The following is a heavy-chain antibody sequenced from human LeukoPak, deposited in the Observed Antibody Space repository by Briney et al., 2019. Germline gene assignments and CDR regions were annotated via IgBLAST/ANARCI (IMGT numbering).Heavy chain of an antibody. CDR1: GFTFSSHA. CDR3: AKYYYDSSGYYRFSDF. CDR2: ISGSGGST. V-gene: IGHV3-23*01. J-gene: IGHJ4*02. D-gene: IGHD3-22*01. Sequence: GGSLRLSCAASGFTFSSHAMRWVRQAPGKGLEWVSGISGSGGSTYYADSVKGRFTISRDTSNNTLYLQMNSLRAEDTAVYYCAKYYYDSSGYYRFSDFWGQGTLVTVSS.